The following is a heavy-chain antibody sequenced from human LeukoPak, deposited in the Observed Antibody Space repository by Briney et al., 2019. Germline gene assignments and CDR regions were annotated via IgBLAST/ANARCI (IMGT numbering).Heavy chain of an antibody. CDR3: ASLGDYPDH. J-gene: IGHJ4*02. Sequence: PGGSLRLSCAASGFTFSSYWMHWVRQAPGKGLVWVSRLNSDGSSTFYADSVKGRFSISRDNAKNTLYLQMNSLRAEDTAVYYCASLGDYPDHWGQGTLVTISS. V-gene: IGHV3-74*01. CDR1: GFTFSSYW. CDR2: LNSDGSST.